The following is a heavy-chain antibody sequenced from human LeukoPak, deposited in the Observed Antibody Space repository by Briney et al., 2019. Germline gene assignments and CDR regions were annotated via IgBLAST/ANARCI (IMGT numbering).Heavy chain of an antibody. CDR3: ASKKQLDYYYYYGMDV. CDR2: IIPLFGTT. J-gene: IGHJ6*02. V-gene: IGHV1-69*05. CDR1: GGTFSSYA. D-gene: IGHD6-13*01. Sequence: SVKVSCKASGGTFSSYAISWVRQAPGQGLEWMGGIIPLFGTTDYAQKFQGRVTITTGESTSTANMELTSLRSADTAVYYCASKKQLDYYYYYGMDVWGQGTTVTVSS.